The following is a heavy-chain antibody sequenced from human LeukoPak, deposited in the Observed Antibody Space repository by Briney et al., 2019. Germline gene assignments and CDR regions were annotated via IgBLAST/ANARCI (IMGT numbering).Heavy chain of an antibody. J-gene: IGHJ5*01. CDR2: ISSSSSTI. CDR3: ARVGGVVLAAASNLFDS. CDR1: GFTFSTYS. V-gene: IGHV3-48*01. D-gene: IGHD2-2*01. Sequence: PGGSLRLSCAASGFTFSTYSMNWVRQAPGKGLAWISYISSSSSTIYYADSVKGRFTISRDNAKNSLYLQMNSLRAEDTAVYYCARVGGVVLAAASNLFDSWGQGTLVTVPS.